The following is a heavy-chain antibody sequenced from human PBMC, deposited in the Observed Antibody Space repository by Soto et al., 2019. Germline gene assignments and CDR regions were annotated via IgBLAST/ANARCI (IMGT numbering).Heavy chain of an antibody. Sequence: QVQLVQSGAEVKKPGASVKVSCKASGYTFTSYGISWVRQAPGQGLEWMGWISAYNGNTNYAQKLQGRGTMTTDTSPRTAYIERRSLRSDDTAVYYCARGGYRQQPYPFDPWGQGTLVTVSS. J-gene: IGHJ5*02. CDR2: ISAYNGNT. CDR1: GYTFTSYG. CDR3: ARGGYRQQPYPFDP. D-gene: IGHD3-10*01. V-gene: IGHV1-18*01.